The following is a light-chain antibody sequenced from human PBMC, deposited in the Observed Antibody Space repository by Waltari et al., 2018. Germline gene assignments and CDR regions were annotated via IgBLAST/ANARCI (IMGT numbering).Light chain of an antibody. CDR3: QQGYSAPLT. V-gene: IGKV1-39*01. Sequence: DILMTQFPSSLSASVGDRVTITCRASQRISRFLNWYQQKPGEAPNLLIYAVSTLQRWVPARFSGSGSGTDFTLTISTLQPEDYATYYCQQGYSAPLTFGGGTKVEIK. CDR1: QRISRF. J-gene: IGKJ4*01. CDR2: AVS.